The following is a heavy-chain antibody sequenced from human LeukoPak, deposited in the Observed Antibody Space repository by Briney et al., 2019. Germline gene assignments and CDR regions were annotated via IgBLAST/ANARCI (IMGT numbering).Heavy chain of an antibody. J-gene: IGHJ3*02. D-gene: IGHD4-17*01. CDR1: GFTFSSYW. CDR3: ARDRRPYGDYWWDAFDI. Sequence: PGGSLRLSCAASGFTFSSYWMHWVRQAPGKGLVWVSRINSDGSSTSYADSVKGRFTISRDNAKNTLYLQMNSLRAEDTAVYYCARDRRPYGDYWWDAFDIWGQGTMVTVSS. CDR2: INSDGSST. V-gene: IGHV3-74*01.